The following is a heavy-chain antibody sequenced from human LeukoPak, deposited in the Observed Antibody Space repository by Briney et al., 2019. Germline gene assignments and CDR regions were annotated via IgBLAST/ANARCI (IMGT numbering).Heavy chain of an antibody. CDR1: GFTFSSYA. CDR2: ISSNGGST. J-gene: IGHJ3*02. D-gene: IGHD6-6*01. CDR3: VKDEAPRYSSSSSAFDI. V-gene: IGHV3-64D*09. Sequence: PGGSLRLSCSASGFTFSSYAMHWVRQAPGKGLEYASAISSNGGSTYYADSVKGRFTISRDNSKNTLYLQMSSLRAEDTAVYYCVKDEAPRYSSSSSAFDIWGQGTMVTVSS.